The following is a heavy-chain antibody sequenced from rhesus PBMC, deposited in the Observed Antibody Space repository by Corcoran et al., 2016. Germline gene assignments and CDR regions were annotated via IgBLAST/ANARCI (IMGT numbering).Heavy chain of an antibody. J-gene: IGHJ1*01. D-gene: IGHD6-25*01. CDR1: GFTFSSYG. Sequence: EVQLVESGGGLVQPGGSLRLSCAASGFTFSSYGMHWVRQAPGEGLAWVAVISFDGSKKYYEDSLKDRFIISRDNSKNMIYPQMNDLKLEDTAVYYCARDRERQLELYFEFWGQGALVTVSS. CDR3: ARDRERQLELYFEF. CDR2: ISFDGSKK. V-gene: IGHV3-54*02.